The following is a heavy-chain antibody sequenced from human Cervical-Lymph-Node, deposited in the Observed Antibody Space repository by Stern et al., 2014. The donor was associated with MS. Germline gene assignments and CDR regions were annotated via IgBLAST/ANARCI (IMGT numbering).Heavy chain of an antibody. Sequence: VQLVESWAEVKKPGSSVKVACKASGGTLKSHTISWVRQAPGEGLEWMGGITPIFGTVNYAQKFQGRVTITADELTNTVHMEMSGLRSEDRAVYYCASSDVAASGTFDSWGQGTQVTVSS. V-gene: IGHV1-69*01. J-gene: IGHJ4*02. D-gene: IGHD6-13*01. CDR3: ASSDVAASGTFDS. CDR1: GGTLKSHT. CDR2: ITPIFGTV.